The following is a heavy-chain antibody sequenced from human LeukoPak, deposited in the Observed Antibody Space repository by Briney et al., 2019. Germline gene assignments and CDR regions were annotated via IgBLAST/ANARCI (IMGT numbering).Heavy chain of an antibody. D-gene: IGHD4-4*01. Sequence: GASVKVSCKVSGYTLTELSMHWVRQAPGQGLEWMGWINPDSGGTNYAQKFQGRVTMTRDTSISTAYMELSRLRSDDTAVYYCAREAMTTSNYYYFGIDVWGQGTTVTVSS. CDR2: INPDSGGT. CDR3: AREAMTTSNYYYFGIDV. CDR1: GYTLTELS. V-gene: IGHV1-2*02. J-gene: IGHJ6*02.